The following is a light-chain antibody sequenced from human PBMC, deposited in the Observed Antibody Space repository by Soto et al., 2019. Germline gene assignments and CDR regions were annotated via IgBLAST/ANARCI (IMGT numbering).Light chain of an antibody. CDR1: QSVSSN. J-gene: IGKJ1*01. CDR2: GAS. V-gene: IGKV3-15*01. CDR3: QQYNDYWT. Sequence: ETVVTQSPATLSVSPGERATLSCRASQSVSSNLAWYQQKPGQAPRVLIYGASTRATGIPARFSGSGSGTEFTLTISSLQSEDFALYVCQQYNDYWTFGQGTKVDIK.